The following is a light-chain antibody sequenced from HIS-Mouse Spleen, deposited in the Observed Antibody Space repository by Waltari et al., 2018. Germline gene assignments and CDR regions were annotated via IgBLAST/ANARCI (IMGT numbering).Light chain of an antibody. J-gene: IGLJ2*01. Sequence: SYELTQPPSVSVSPGHTARITCPGDALPKNYAYWYQQKSGQAPVLVIYEDSKRPSGIPERFSGSSSGTMATLTISGAQVEDEADYYCYSTDSSGNHRVFGGGTKLTVL. CDR1: ALPKNY. V-gene: IGLV3-10*01. CDR3: YSTDSSGNHRV. CDR2: EDS.